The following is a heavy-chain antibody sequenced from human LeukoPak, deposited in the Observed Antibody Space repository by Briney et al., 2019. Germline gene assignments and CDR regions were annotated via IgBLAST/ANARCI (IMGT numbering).Heavy chain of an antibody. V-gene: IGHV3-30*02. CDR3: AKDRLRGGYGFDLMNY. CDR2: IRYDGSNK. J-gene: IGHJ4*02. CDR1: GFTFSTYW. D-gene: IGHD5-18*01. Sequence: QPGGSLRLSCAASGFTFSTYWMNWFRQTPGKGLEWVTFIRYDGSNKYYADSVKGRFTISRDNSKNTLYLQMNSLRAEDTAMYYCAKDRLRGGYGFDLMNYWGQGTLVTVSS.